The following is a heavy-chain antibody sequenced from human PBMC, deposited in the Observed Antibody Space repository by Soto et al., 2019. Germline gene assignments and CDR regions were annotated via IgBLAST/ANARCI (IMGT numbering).Heavy chain of an antibody. CDR2: VRGSGNSP. CDR3: AKMMGGTHSVAH. J-gene: IGHJ4*02. D-gene: IGHD1-7*01. Sequence: EVQLLESGGGLVQPGGSLRLSCAASGFDFSGSAMGWVRQVPGKGMEWVSSVRGSGNSPFYADAVKGRFAMSRDNSKNTLSLQMNGLRAEDTAVYYCAKMMGGTHSVAHWGQGTLVSVSS. V-gene: IGHV3-23*01. CDR1: GFDFSGSA.